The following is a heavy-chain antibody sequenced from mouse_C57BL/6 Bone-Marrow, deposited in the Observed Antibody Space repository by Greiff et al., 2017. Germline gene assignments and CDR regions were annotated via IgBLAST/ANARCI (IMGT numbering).Heavy chain of an antibody. J-gene: IGHJ2*01. CDR3: TTDGYGPYYFDY. V-gene: IGHV14-4*01. CDR1: GFNIKDDY. CDR2: IDPENGDT. Sequence: EVQLQESGAELVRPGASVKLSCTASGFNIKDDYMHWVKQRPEQGLEWIGWIDPENGDTEYASKFQGKATITADTSSTTAYLQLSSLTSEDTAVYYGTTDGYGPYYFDYWGQGTTLTVSS. D-gene: IGHD1-2*01.